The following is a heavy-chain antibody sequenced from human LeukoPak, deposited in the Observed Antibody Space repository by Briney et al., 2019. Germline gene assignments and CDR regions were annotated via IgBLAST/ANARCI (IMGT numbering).Heavy chain of an antibody. J-gene: IGHJ4*02. CDR3: ATTMGSGWPRPIDY. D-gene: IGHD6-19*01. Sequence: HPGGSLRLSCAASGFTFSSFTMHWVRQAPGKGLRWMAVISSDGSNKYYADSVKGRFTVSRDNSNNTLYLQMNSLRAEDTALYYCATTMGSGWPRPIDYWGQGTLVTVSS. CDR1: GFTFSSFT. V-gene: IGHV3-30-3*01. CDR2: ISSDGSNK.